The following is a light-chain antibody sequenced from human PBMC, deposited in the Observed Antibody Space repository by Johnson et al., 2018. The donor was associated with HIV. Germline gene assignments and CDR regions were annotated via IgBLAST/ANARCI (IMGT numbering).Light chain of an antibody. CDR1: NSNIGNNY. V-gene: IGLV1-51*01. Sequence: QSVLTQPPSVSAAPGQKVTISCSGSNSNIGNNYVSWYQQLPGTAPKLLIYDNNKRPSGIPDRFSGSKSGTSATLGITGLQTGDEADYYCGTWDSSRGVFGTGTKVTVL. CDR3: GTWDSSRGV. J-gene: IGLJ1*01. CDR2: DNN.